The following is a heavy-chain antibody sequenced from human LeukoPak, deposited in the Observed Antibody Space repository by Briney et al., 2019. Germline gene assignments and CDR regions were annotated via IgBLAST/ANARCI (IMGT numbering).Heavy chain of an antibody. V-gene: IGHV3-53*05. D-gene: IGHD5-12*01. CDR2: ISDDGRS. CDR3: TSTSGYDFWDMGY. Sequence: GGSLRLSCAASGLTVSSSYMSWVRQAPGKGLEWVTIISDDGRSNYADSVEGRFTISRDNSKNTLYLQMSSLRAEDTAVYYCTSTSGYDFWDMGYWGQGTLVTVSS. CDR1: GLTVSSSY. J-gene: IGHJ4*02.